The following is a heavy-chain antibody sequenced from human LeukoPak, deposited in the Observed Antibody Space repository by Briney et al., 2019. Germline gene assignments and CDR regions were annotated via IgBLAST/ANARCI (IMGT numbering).Heavy chain of an antibody. CDR1: GGSISSYY. V-gene: IGHV4-4*07. CDR2: IYTSGST. CDR3: ARDGIVVVPAAMRGYYYYMDV. Sequence: SETLSLTCTVSGGSISSYYWSWIRQHAGKGLEWIGRIYTSGSTNYNPSLKSRVTISVDKSKNQFSLKLSSVTAADTAVYYCARDGIVVVPAAMRGYYYYMDVWGKGTTVTVSS. J-gene: IGHJ6*03. D-gene: IGHD2-2*01.